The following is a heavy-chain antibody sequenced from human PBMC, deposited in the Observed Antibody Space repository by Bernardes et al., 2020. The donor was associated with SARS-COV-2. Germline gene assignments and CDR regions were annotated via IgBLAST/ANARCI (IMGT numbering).Heavy chain of an antibody. Sequence: GGSLRLSCAASGFTFDDYGMSWVRQAPGKGLEWVSGINWNGGSTGYADSVKGRFTISRDNAKNSLYLQMNSLRAEDTALYHCARGRSSPLFAAADAFDIWGQGTMVTVSS. V-gene: IGHV3-20*01. CDR2: INWNGGST. CDR3: ARGRSSPLFAAADAFDI. CDR1: GFTFDDYG. D-gene: IGHD6-13*01. J-gene: IGHJ3*02.